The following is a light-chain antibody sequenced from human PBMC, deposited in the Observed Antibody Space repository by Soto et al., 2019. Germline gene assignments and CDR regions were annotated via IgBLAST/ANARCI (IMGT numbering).Light chain of an antibody. Sequence: IVMTQSPATLSLSPGERATLSCRASQSVSNNFVWYYQKPAQPPRLLIYDASTRATGIPASLSGSGSGTEFTLTTSGLQSDDFVVFYYEQYNISTPWTFGQGTKVEVK. CDR1: QSVSNN. CDR3: EQYNISTPWT. CDR2: DAS. J-gene: IGKJ1*01. V-gene: IGKV3-15*01.